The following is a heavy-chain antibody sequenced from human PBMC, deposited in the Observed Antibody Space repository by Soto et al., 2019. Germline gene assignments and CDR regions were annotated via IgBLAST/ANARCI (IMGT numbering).Heavy chain of an antibody. CDR1: GFLFSIYT. V-gene: IGHV3-48*02. CDR3: ARHYTTSRVGAWFDP. D-gene: IGHD3-3*01. CDR2: IISSSDTM. J-gene: IGHJ5*02. Sequence: EVQLVESGGGLVQPGGSLRLSCEASGFLFSIYTMNWVRQAPGKGLEWVAYIISSSDTMYYADSVKGRFTVSRDNGKNSLYLQMNSLRDDDTAVYYCARHYTTSRVGAWFDPWGQGTLVTVSS.